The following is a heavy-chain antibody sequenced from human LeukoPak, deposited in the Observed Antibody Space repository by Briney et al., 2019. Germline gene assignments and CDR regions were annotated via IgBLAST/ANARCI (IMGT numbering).Heavy chain of an antibody. CDR1: GYTFNGYY. D-gene: IGHD3-22*01. Sequence: ASVKVSCTASGYTFNGYYIHWVRQAPAQGLEWMGWINPNSGGTNYAQKFQGRVTMTRDTSISTAYMELSRLRSDDTAVYYCASGNNYDSSGYYFSDYWGQGTLVTVSS. CDR3: ASGNNYDSSGYYFSDY. CDR2: INPNSGGT. V-gene: IGHV1-2*02. J-gene: IGHJ4*02.